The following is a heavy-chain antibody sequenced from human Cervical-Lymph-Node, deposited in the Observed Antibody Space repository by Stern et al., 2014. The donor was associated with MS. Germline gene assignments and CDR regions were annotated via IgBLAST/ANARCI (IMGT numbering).Heavy chain of an antibody. V-gene: IGHV3-33*01. J-gene: IGHJ4*02. D-gene: IGHD6-13*01. CDR2: IWNDGSNP. CDR1: GFSFSRSA. Sequence: VQLVQSGGGVVQPGRSLSLSCAASGFSFSRSAMHWVRQAPGQGMEWVALIWNDGSNPYYADSVTGRFTISRDNFKNTLYLQMNSLRAEDTAVYYCASAYSSSHYYFDYWGQGTLVTVSS. CDR3: ASAYSSSHYYFDY.